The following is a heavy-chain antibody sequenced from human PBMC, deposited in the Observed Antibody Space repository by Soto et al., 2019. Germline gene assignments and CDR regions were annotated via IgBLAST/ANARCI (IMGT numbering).Heavy chain of an antibody. CDR1: GYSFTSYW. CDR2: IYPGDSYT. V-gene: IGHV5-51*01. Sequence: HGEALKISCKGSGYSFTSYWIGWVRQMPGKGLEWMGSIYPGDSYTRYIPALQGQVTISADKSIITAYLQGSSLQASDTAMYYCAQSPTRIAAAGPGHDAFDIWGQGTMVTVSS. J-gene: IGHJ3*02. CDR3: AQSPTRIAAAGPGHDAFDI. D-gene: IGHD6-13*01.